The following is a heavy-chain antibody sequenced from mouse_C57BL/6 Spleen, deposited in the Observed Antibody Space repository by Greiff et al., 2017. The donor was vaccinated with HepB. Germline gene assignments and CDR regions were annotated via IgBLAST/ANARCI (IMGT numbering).Heavy chain of an antibody. CDR1: GFTFSSYG. V-gene: IGHV5-6*02. D-gene: IGHD1-1*01. CDR2: ISSGGSYT. Sequence: EVKVVESGGDLVKPGGSLKLSCAASGFTFSSYGMSWVRQTPDKRLEWVATISSGGSYTYYPDSVKGRFTISRDNAKNTLYLQMSSLKSEDTAMYYCARRSLYGSSSWFAYWGQGTLVTVSA. J-gene: IGHJ3*01. CDR3: ARRSLYGSSSWFAY.